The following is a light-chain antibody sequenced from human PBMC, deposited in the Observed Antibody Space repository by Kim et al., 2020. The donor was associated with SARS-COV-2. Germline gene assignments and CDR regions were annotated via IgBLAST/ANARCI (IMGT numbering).Light chain of an antibody. Sequence: QAVVTQEPSLTVSPGGTVTLTCASSTGAVTSYYYPNWFQQKPGQTPRPLIYTVSDKYSWTPARFSGSLLGGKAALTLSGVQPEDEAEYYCLLYYGGAWVFGGGTQLTVL. V-gene: IGLV7-43*01. CDR2: TVS. J-gene: IGLJ3*02. CDR1: TGAVTSYYY. CDR3: LLYYGGAWV.